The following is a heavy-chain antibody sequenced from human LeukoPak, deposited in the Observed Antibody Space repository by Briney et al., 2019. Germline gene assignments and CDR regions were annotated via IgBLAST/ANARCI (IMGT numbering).Heavy chain of an antibody. J-gene: IGHJ4*02. CDR1: GYTFTNYD. V-gene: IGHV1-8*01. CDR3: TRDWTY. D-gene: IGHD1-1*01. CDR2: VNPDSGDK. Sequence: ASVTVSCEPSGYTFTNYDINWVRQAARQGLEWMGWVNPDSGDKGFAQKFQGRLTITTNTSARIAYMEMSGLTSEDTAVYYCTRDWTYWGPGTLVTVSS.